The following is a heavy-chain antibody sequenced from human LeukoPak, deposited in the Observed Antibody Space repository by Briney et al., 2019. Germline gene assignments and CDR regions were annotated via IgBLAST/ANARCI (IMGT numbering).Heavy chain of an antibody. CDR2: INPSGGST. J-gene: IGHJ4*02. D-gene: IGHD6-13*01. V-gene: IGHV1-46*01. CDR3: ARDLAQQLATDY. Sequence: GGSLRLSCAASGFTFSSYGMHWVRQAPGQGLEWMGIINPSGGSTSYAQKFQGRVTMTRDTSTSTVYMKLNSLRSEDTAVYYCARDLAQQLATDYWGQGTLVTVSS. CDR1: GFTFSSYG.